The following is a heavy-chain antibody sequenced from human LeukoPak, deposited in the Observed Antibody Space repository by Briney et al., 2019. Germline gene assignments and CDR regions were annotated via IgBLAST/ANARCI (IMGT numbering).Heavy chain of an antibody. CDR2: INPSGGST. D-gene: IGHD2-21*02. J-gene: IGHJ4*02. V-gene: IGHV1-46*01. CDR1: GGTFSSYA. Sequence: ASVKVSCKASGGTFSSYAISWVRQAPGQGLEWMGIINPSGGSTSYAQKFQGRVTMTRDTSTSTVYMELSSLRSEDTAVYYCARDVAYCGGDCLFYWGQGTLVTVSS. CDR3: ARDVAYCGGDCLFY.